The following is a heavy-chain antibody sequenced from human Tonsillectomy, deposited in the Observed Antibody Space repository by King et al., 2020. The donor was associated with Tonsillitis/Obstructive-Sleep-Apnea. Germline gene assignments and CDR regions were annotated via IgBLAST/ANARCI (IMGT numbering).Heavy chain of an antibody. CDR2: ISSSSSTK. CDR1: GFTFSSYS. V-gene: IGHV3-48*02. Sequence: VQLVQSGGGLVQPGGSLRLSCAASGFTFSSYSMNWVRQAPGKGLEWVSYISSSSSTKYYAVTVKGRFTTPRDNAKNSLYLQMNSLRDEDTAVYYCARDRDYGDYVRGHAFDIWGQGTMVTVSS. J-gene: IGHJ3*02. D-gene: IGHD4-17*01. CDR3: ARDRDYGDYVRGHAFDI.